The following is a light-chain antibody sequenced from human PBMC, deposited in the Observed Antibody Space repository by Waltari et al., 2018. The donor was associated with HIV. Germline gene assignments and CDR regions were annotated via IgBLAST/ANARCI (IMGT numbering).Light chain of an antibody. J-gene: IGLJ2*01. V-gene: IGLV2-8*01. Sequence: QSALTQPPSASGSPGQSVTISCTGTSSDIGGYNYVSWYQQHPGKAPKLIMTEVTKRPSGVPDRFSDSKSGNTASLTVSGLQAEDEAHYYCSSYAPTNNFYVLFGGGTALTVL. CDR1: SSDIGGYNY. CDR3: SSYAPTNNFYVL. CDR2: EVT.